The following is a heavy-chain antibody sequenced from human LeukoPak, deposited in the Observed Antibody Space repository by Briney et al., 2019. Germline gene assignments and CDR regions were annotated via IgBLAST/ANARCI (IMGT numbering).Heavy chain of an antibody. J-gene: IGHJ6*02. V-gene: IGHV1-24*01. CDR3: ATHHQIAAVYGMDV. Sequence: ASVKVSCKVSGYTLTELSMHWVRQAPGKGLEWMGGFDPEDGETIYAQKFQGRVTMTEDTSTDTAYMELSSLRSEDTAVYYCATHHQIAAVYGMDVWSQGTTVTVSS. CDR2: FDPEDGET. CDR1: GYTLTELS. D-gene: IGHD6-13*01.